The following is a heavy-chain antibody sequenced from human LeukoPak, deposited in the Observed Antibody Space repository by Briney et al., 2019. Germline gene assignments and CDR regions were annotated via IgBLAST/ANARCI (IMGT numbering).Heavy chain of an antibody. J-gene: IGHJ4*02. CDR1: GDSVSSNDYY. CDR3: ASLSLRRPYRTFDY. Sequence: SETLSLTCTVSGDSVSSNDYYWSWIRQHPGKGLEWIGYIYYSGSTYYNPSLKSRVTISVDTSKNQFSLKLSSVTAADTAVYYCASLSLRRPYRTFDYWGQGTLVTVSS. D-gene: IGHD5-18*01. V-gene: IGHV4-31*03. CDR2: IYYSGST.